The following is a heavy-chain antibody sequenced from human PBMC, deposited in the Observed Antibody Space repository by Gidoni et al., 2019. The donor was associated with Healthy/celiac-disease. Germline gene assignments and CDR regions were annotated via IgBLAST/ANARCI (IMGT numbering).Heavy chain of an antibody. V-gene: IGHV1-69*08. D-gene: IGHD5-12*01. CDR1: VGTFRRYT. J-gene: IGHJ6*02. CDR3: ARDGGGATSTGYYYGMDV. CDR2: IIPILGRA. Sequence: QVQLVQSGAEVKKPGSSVTVSCKASVGTFRRYTIRWVRPAPGHGLEWMGRIIPILGRANDAQKFQGRVTMTADKATSTAYMELSSRRSEDTAVYDCARDGGGATSTGYYYGMDVWGQGTTVTVSS.